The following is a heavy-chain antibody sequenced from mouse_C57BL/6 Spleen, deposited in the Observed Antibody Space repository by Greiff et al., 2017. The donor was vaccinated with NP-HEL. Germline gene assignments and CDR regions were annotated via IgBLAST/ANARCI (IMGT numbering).Heavy chain of an antibody. D-gene: IGHD1-1*01. CDR1: GFTFSSYG. V-gene: IGHV5-6*01. J-gene: IGHJ1*03. CDR2: ISSGGSYT. Sequence: EVQGVESGGDLVKPGGSLKLSCAASGFTFSSYGMSWVRQTPDKRLEWVATISSGGSYTYYPDSVKGRFTISRDNAKNTLYLQMSSLKSEDTAMYYCARHRSGSSPWYFDVWGTGTTVTVSS. CDR3: ARHRSGSSPWYFDV.